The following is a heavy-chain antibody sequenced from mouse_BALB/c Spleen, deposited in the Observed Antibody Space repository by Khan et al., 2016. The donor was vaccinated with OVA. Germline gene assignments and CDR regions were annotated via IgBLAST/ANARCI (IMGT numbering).Heavy chain of an antibody. Sequence: EVELVESGGDLVKPGGSLKLSCAASGFTFSTYGMSWVRQTPDKRLEWVATVSSGGSYTYYPDSVKGRFTISRDNAKNTLYLQMSSLKSEDKAMFYCVRLAYYYDSEGFAYWGQGTLVTVSA. J-gene: IGHJ3*01. V-gene: IGHV5-6*01. CDR1: GFTFSTYG. D-gene: IGHD1-1*01. CDR2: VSSGGSYT. CDR3: VRLAYYYDSEGFAY.